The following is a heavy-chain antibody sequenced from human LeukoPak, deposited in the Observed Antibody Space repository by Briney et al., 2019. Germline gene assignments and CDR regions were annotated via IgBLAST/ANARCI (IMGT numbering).Heavy chain of an antibody. CDR3: AREFSGSNYGFPFGY. V-gene: IGHV3-48*01. CDR2: ISSSSSTI. CDR1: GFTFSSYS. J-gene: IGHJ4*02. D-gene: IGHD1-26*01. Sequence: GGSLRLSCAASGFTFSSYSMNWVRQAPGKGREWVSYISSSSSTIYYADSVKGRFTISRDNAKNSLYLQMNSLRAEDTAVYYCAREFSGSNYGFPFGYWGQGTLVTVSS.